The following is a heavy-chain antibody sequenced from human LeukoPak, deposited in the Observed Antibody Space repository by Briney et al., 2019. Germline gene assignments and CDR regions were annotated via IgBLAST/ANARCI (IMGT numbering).Heavy chain of an antibody. J-gene: IGHJ6*03. V-gene: IGHV3-7*01. CDR2: IKQDGSEK. CDR1: GFTLSNHW. Sequence: GWSVTLSCTACGFTLSNHWMTLLGQAPGKRLEWVANIKQDGSEKYYVDSVKGRFTISRDNAKNSLYLQMNSLRAEDTAVYYCARDEWGLAAADSYYYYMDVWGKETTVTISS. D-gene: IGHD6-13*01. CDR3: ARDEWGLAAADSYYYYMDV.